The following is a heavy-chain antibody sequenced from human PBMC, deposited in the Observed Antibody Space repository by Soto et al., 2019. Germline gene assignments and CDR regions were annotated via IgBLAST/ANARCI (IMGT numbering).Heavy chain of an antibody. D-gene: IGHD7-27*01. J-gene: IGHJ4*02. CDR1: GGSISSGGYY. Sequence: QVQLQESGPGLVKPSQTLSLTCTVSGGSISSGGYYWSWIRQHPGKGLEWIGYIYYSGSTYYNPSRKSRVIISVDTSKNQFAPKLSSVAAADTAVYCCAAWGPVTGAFDYWGQGTLVTVSS. CDR2: IYYSGST. V-gene: IGHV4-31*03. CDR3: AAWGPVTGAFDY.